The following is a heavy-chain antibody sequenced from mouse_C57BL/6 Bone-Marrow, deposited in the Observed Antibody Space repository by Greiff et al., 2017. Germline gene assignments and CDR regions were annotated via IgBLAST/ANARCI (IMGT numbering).Heavy chain of an antibody. V-gene: IGHV1-52*01. D-gene: IGHD4-1*01. CDR1: GYTFTSYW. Sequence: QVQLQQPGAELVRPGSSVKLSCKASGYTFTSYWMHWVKQRPIQGLEWIGNIDPSDSETHYNQKFKDKATLTVDKSSSTAYMQLSSLTSEDSAVYYCGMRTGFYSMDYWGQGTSVTVSS. CDR3: GMRTGFYSMDY. CDR2: IDPSDSET. J-gene: IGHJ4*01.